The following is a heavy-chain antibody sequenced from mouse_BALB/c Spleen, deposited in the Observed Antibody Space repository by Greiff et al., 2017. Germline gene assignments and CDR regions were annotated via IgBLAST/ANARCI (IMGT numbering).Heavy chain of an antibody. CDR3: ARDASYYYGTLDY. J-gene: IGHJ2*01. D-gene: IGHD1-1*01. V-gene: IGHV5-6-3*01. Sequence: EVKPVESGGGLVQPGGSLKLSCPASGFPFSSYGMSLVRQTPGKRLELVATINSNGGSNYYPDSVKGRFTISRDNAKNTLYLQMSSLKSEDTAMYYCARDASYYYGTLDYWGQGTTLTVSS. CDR1: GFPFSSYG. CDR2: INSNGGSN.